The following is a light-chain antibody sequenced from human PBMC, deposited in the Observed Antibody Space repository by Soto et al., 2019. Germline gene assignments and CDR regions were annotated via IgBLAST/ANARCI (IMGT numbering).Light chain of an antibody. V-gene: IGLV2-14*01. J-gene: IGLJ3*02. Sequence: QSALTQAASVSGSLGQSITMFCTGTSNDVGGYDYVSWYQQHPGKAPKLIIYEVSNQPSGISNRFSGSKSANTASLTISGLQAEDEAEYYCSSFTGSTTWVFGGGIKLTVL. CDR2: EVS. CDR1: SNDVGGYDY. CDR3: SSFTGSTTWV.